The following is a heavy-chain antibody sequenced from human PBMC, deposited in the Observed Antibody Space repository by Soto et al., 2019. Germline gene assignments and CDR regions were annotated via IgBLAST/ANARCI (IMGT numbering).Heavy chain of an antibody. J-gene: IGHJ4*02. D-gene: IGHD2-8*01. CDR3: ARGAVLMVYAIFYY. V-gene: IGHV4-34*01. CDR1: GGSFSEYY. CDR2: INHSGYT. Sequence: QVQLQQWGAGLLKPSETLSLTCAVSGGSFSEYYWSWIRQSPMKGLEWIGEINHSGYTTYNPSLKSRVTMSVDTSKNEFSLKLTSVTASDTAMYYCARGAVLMVYAIFYYWGQGTLVTVSS.